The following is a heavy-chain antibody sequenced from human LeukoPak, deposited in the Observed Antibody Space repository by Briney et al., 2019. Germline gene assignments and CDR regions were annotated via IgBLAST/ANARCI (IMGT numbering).Heavy chain of an antibody. J-gene: IGHJ6*02. CDR1: GFTVSSNY. V-gene: IGHV3-66*01. CDR3: ARAPCGGDCYYYYGMDV. Sequence: GGSLRLSCIISGFTVSSNYMSWVRQAPGKGLEWVSVIYSGGSTYYADSVKGRFTISRDNSKNTLYLQMNSLRAEDTAVYYCARAPCGGDCYYYYGMDVWGQGTTVTVSS. CDR2: IYSGGST. D-gene: IGHD2-21*02.